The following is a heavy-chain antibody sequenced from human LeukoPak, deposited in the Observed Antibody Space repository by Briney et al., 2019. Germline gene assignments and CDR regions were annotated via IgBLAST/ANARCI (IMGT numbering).Heavy chain of an antibody. CDR3: ARDRGGYDSNWFDP. D-gene: IGHD5-12*01. V-gene: IGHV1-2*02. J-gene: IGHJ5*02. Sequence: GASVKVSCKASGYTFTGYYMHWVRQAPGQGLEWMGWINPNSGGTNYAQKFQGRVTMTRDTSISTAYMELSRLRSDDTAVYYCARDRGGYDSNWFDPWGQGTLVTVSS. CDR2: INPNSGGT. CDR1: GYTFTGYY.